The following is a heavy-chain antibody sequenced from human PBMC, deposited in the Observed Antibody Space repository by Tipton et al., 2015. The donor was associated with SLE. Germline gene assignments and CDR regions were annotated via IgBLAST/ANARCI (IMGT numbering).Heavy chain of an antibody. Sequence: TLSLTCTVSGGSVSSGSYYWSWIRQPPGKGLEWIGYIYYSGSTRYNPSLKSRVTMSVDTSKNQFSLKLRSVTAADTAAYYCARDRTSDFWGHMDVWGKGTTVTVSS. CDR2: IYYSGST. CDR3: ARDRTSDFWGHMDV. D-gene: IGHD3-3*01. CDR1: GGSVSSGSYY. V-gene: IGHV4-61*01. J-gene: IGHJ6*03.